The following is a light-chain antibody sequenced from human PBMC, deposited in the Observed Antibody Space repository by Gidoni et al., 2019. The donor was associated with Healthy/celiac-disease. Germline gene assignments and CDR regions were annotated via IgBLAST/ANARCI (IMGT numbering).Light chain of an antibody. V-gene: IGLV2-23*01. Sequence: QSALTQPAYVSGSPGQSITISCTGTRSDVGSYNLVSWYQQHPGKAPKLIIYEDSKRPSGVSNRFSGSKSGNTASLTISGLQAEDEADYYCCSYAGSSTWVFGGGTKLTVL. J-gene: IGLJ3*02. CDR3: CSYAGSSTWV. CDR1: RSDVGSYNL. CDR2: EDS.